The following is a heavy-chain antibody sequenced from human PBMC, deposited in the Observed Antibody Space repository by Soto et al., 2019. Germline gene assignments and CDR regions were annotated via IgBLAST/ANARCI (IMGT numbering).Heavy chain of an antibody. CDR2: MNPNSGNT. D-gene: IGHD1-26*01. J-gene: IGHJ4*02. CDR1: GYTFTSYD. Sequence: ASVKVSCKASGYTFTSYDINWVRQATGQGLEWMGWMNPNSGNTGYAQKFQGRVTITRDTSASTAYMELSSLRSEDTAVYYCTRSGYSGSYYDYWGQGTLVTV. V-gene: IGHV1-8*01. CDR3: TRSGYSGSYYDY.